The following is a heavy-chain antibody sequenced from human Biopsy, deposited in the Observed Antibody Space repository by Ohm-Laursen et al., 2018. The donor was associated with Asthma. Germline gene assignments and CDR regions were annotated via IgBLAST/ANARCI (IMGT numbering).Heavy chain of an antibody. CDR3: ARMISYYDEMRDPFFDY. V-gene: IGHV7-4-1*02. J-gene: IGHJ4*02. D-gene: IGHD3-16*01. CDR1: GYTVTRYA. Sequence: SVKISCKASGYTVTRYAINWVRQAPGQGLEWMGWINTNTGNPTYAQGFTGRFIFSLDTSVNTAHLQISSLKAEDTAVYFCARMISYYDEMRDPFFDYWGQGTLVTVSS. CDR2: INTNTGNP.